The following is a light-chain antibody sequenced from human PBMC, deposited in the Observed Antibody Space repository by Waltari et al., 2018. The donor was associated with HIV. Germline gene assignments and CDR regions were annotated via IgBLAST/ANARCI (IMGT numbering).Light chain of an antibody. V-gene: IGKV3-15*01. CDR2: GAF. CDR1: QSVSSN. CDR3: QQYNNWPTWT. J-gene: IGKJ1*01. Sequence: EIVMTQSPATLSGSPGERATLGCRASQSVSSNLAWYQQKPGQTPRLLMYGAFTRATGIPARVSGGGSGTEFTLTITSLQSEDFAVYYCQQYNNWPTWTFGQGTKVEIK.